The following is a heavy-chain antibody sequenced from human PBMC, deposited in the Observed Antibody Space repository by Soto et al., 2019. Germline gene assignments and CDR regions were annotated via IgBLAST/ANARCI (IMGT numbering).Heavy chain of an antibody. CDR2: MNPNSGNT. V-gene: IGHV1-8*01. Sequence: QVQLVQSGAEVKKPGASVKVSCKASGYTFTSYDINWVRQATGQGLEWMGWMNPNSGNTGYAQKFQGRVTVTRNTSINTAYRERGSLRSEDRAVYYCARRVRLGELSFGYWGQGTLVTVSS. CDR3: ARRVRLGELSFGY. J-gene: IGHJ4*02. CDR1: GYTFTSYD. D-gene: IGHD3-16*02.